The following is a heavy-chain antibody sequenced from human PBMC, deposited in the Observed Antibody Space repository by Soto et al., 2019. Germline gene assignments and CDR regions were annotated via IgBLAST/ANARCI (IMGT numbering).Heavy chain of an antibody. V-gene: IGHV4-59*01. CDR2: IYYSGST. CDR1: GGSISSYY. J-gene: IGHJ6*02. D-gene: IGHD5-18*01. CDR3: ARDRAGYSYGNFPYYYYGMDV. Sequence: SETLSLTCTVSGGSISSYYWSWIRQPPGKGLEWIGYIYYSGSTNYNPSLKSRVTISVDTSKNQFSLKLSSVTAADTAVYYCARDRAGYSYGNFPYYYYGMDVWGQGTTVSVSS.